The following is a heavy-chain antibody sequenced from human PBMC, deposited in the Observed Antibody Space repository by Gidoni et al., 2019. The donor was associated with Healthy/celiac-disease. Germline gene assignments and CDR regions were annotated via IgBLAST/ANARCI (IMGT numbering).Heavy chain of an antibody. CDR1: GFPFSSYA. V-gene: IGHV3-23*01. CDR3: AKDLNFGSYGPEDAFDI. CDR2: ISGSGGST. Sequence: EVQLLESGGGLVQPGGSLRLSCAASGFPFSSYAMSWVRQAPGKGLEWVSAISGSGGSTYYADSVKGRFTISRDNSKNTLYLQMNSLRAEDTAVYYCAKDLNFGSYGPEDAFDIWGQGTMVTVSS. D-gene: IGHD5-18*01. J-gene: IGHJ3*02.